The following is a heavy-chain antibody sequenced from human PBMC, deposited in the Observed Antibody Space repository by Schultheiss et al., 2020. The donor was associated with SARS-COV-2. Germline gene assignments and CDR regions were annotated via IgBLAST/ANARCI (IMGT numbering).Heavy chain of an antibody. Sequence: GGSLRLSCAASGFTFSSYAMHWVRQAPGKGLEWVSYISHTGSTIYYADSVRGRFTISRDNANNSLYLQMNSLRVEDTALYYCARVPGFRAPDWGQGTLVTVSS. CDR1: GFTFSSYA. D-gene: IGHD1-14*01. V-gene: IGHV3-48*03. CDR3: ARVPGFRAPD. J-gene: IGHJ4*02. CDR2: ISHTGSTI.